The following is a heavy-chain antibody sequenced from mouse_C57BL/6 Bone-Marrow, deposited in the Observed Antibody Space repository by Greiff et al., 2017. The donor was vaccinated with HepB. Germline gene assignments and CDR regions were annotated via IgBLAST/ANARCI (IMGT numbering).Heavy chain of an antibody. CDR2: IWSGGST. V-gene: IGHV2-2*01. CDR1: GFSLTSYG. J-gene: IGHJ2*01. D-gene: IGHD2-4*01. Sequence: VQLQQSGPGLVQPSQSLSITCTVSGFSLTSYGVHWVLQAPGKGLEWLGVIWSGGSTDNNAAFISSMSISKDKSKSPVFFKMNSLQADDTAIDYCARNNDYGGNYFDYWGQGTTLTVSS. CDR3: ARNNDYGGNYFDY.